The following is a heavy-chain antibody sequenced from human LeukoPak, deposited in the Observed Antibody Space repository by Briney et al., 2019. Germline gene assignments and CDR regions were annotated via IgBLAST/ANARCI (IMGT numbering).Heavy chain of an antibody. CDR2: ISGDGGST. V-gene: IGHV3-43*02. D-gene: IGHD6-19*01. CDR3: AKDIKGLAVAEGAFDI. J-gene: IGHJ3*02. Sequence: GGSLRLSCAASGFTFDDYAMHWVRPAPGKGLEWVSLISGDGGSTYYADSVKGRFTISRDNSKNSLYLQMNSLRTEDTALYYCAKDIKGLAVAEGAFDIWGQGTMVTVSS. CDR1: GFTFDDYA.